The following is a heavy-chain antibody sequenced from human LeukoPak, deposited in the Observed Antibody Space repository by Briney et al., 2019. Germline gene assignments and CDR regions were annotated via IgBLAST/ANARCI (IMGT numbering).Heavy chain of an antibody. CDR3: ARAGYSGSYFVGYAFDI. V-gene: IGHV4-4*02. J-gene: IGHJ3*02. D-gene: IGHD1-26*01. Sequence: GSLRLSCAASGFTFSSYSMNWVRQAPGKGLEWIGEIYHSGSTNYNPSLKSRVTISVDKSKNQFSLKLSSVTAADTAVYYCARAGYSGSYFVGYAFDIWGQGTMVTVSS. CDR2: IYHSGST. CDR1: GFTFSSYSM.